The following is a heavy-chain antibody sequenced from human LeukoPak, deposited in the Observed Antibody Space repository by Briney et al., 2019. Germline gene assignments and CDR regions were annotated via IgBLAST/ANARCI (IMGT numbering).Heavy chain of an antibody. CDR3: ARGTNSSSWYAIFDY. D-gene: IGHD6-13*01. J-gene: IGHJ4*02. CDR2: INHSGST. Sequence: GSLRLSCAASGFTFSSYAMHWVRQPPGKGLEWIGEINHSGSTNYNPSLKSRVTISVDTSKNQFSLKLSSVTAADTAVYYCARGTNSSSWYAIFDYWGQGTLVTVSS. CDR1: GFTFSSYA. V-gene: IGHV4-34*01.